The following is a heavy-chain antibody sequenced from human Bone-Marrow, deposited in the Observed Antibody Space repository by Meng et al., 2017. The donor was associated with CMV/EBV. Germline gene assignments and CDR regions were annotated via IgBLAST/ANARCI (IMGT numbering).Heavy chain of an antibody. CDR2: INPNSGGT. Sequence: ASVKVSCKASGYTFTGYYMHWVRQAPGQGLEWMGWINPNSGGTNYAQKFQGRVTMTRDTSISTAYMELSRLRSDDTAVYYCAREGEYCSSTSCYPYFDYWGQGTLVTGSS. CDR1: GYTFTGYY. CDR3: AREGEYCSSTSCYPYFDY. J-gene: IGHJ4*02. V-gene: IGHV1-2*02. D-gene: IGHD2-2*01.